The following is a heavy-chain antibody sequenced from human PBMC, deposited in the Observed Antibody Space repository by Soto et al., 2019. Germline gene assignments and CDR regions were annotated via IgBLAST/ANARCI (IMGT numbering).Heavy chain of an antibody. D-gene: IGHD2-2*01. CDR1: GGTFSSYA. Sequence: RASVKVSCKASGGTFSSYAISWVRQAPGQGLEWMGGIIPIFGTANYSPSFQGHVTISADKSISTAYLQWSSLKASDTAMYYCASKIVVVPAATLAVGDYYYYGMDAWGQGTTVTVSS. V-gene: IGHV1-69*06. J-gene: IGHJ6*02. CDR2: IIPIFGTA. CDR3: ASKIVVVPAATLAVGDYYYYGMDA.